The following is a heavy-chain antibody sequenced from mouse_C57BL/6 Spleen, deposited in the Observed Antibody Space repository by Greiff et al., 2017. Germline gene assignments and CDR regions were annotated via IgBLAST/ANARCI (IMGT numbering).Heavy chain of an antibody. CDR2: IWGDGST. V-gene: IGHV2-3*01. CDR3: ANFITTVGGLAY. D-gene: IGHD1-1*01. CDR1: GFSLTSYG. J-gene: IGHJ3*01. Sequence: VMLVESGPGLVAPSQSLSITCTVSGFSLTSYGVSWVRQPPGKGLEWLGVIWGDGSTNYPSALISRLSLSKDNSKSQVFLKLNSLQTDDTATYYCANFITTVGGLAYWGQGTLVTVSA.